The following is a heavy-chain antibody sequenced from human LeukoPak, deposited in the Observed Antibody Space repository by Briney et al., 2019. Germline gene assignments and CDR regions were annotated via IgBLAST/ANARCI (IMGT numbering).Heavy chain of an antibody. CDR1: GYTFTVYY. V-gene: IGHV1-2*02. CDR3: AREPEAFDY. J-gene: IGHJ4*02. CDR2: ITPHSVGT. Sequence: ASVTVSFTASGYTFTVYYMDWVRQAPGQGLECMGWITPHSVGTNYAQKFQGRVTMTSDTSISTAYMELSRLRSDDTAVYYCAREPEAFDYWGQGTLGTVSA.